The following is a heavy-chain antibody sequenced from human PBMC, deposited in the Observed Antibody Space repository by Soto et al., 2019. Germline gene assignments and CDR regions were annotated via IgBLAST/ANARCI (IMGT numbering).Heavy chain of an antibody. CDR1: GNTFTNYY. CDR3: AKDERPSSGVLDY. D-gene: IGHD6-6*01. Sequence: GASVKVSCKASGNTFTNYYVYWVRQAPGQGLEWMGMINPGDGTTNSAQTFQDRLTMTRDTSPNTFFMELGSLRSDDTAVYYCAKDERPSSGVLDYWGQGTLVTVSS. J-gene: IGHJ4*02. CDR2: INPGDGTT. V-gene: IGHV1-46*01.